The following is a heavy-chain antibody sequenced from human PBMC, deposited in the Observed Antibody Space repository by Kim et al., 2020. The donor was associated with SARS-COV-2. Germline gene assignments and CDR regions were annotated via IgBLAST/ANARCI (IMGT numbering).Heavy chain of an antibody. V-gene: IGHV6-1*01. Sequence: AVSVKSRITINPDTSKNQFSLQLNSVTPEDTAVYYCARDYSSSWPVAFDYWGQGTLVTVSS. CDR3: ARDYSSSWPVAFDY. J-gene: IGHJ4*02. D-gene: IGHD6-13*01.